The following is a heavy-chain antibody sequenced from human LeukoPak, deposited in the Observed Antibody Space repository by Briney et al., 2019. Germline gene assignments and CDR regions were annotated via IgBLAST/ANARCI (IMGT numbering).Heavy chain of an antibody. V-gene: IGHV1-69*05. CDR1: GGTFSSYA. Sequence: SVKVSCKASGGTFSSYAISWVRQAPGQGLEWMGGIIPIFGTANYAQKFQGRVTITTDESTSTAYMELRSLRSEDTAVYYCARGLVITMVRGTLGGMDVWGKGTTVTVSS. CDR3: ARGLVITMVRGTLGGMDV. D-gene: IGHD3-10*01. CDR2: IIPIFGTA. J-gene: IGHJ6*04.